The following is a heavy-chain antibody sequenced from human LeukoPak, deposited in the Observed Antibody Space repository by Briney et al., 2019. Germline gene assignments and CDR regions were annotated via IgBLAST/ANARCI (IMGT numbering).Heavy chain of an antibody. D-gene: IGHD3-22*01. CDR3: ARVDSSGYLFDY. CDR2: INHSGST. Sequence: SETPSRTCAVYGGSFSGYYWSWIRQPPGEGLEWIGEINHSGSTNYNPSLKSRVTISVDTSKNQFSLKLSSVTAADTAVYYCARVDSSGYLFDYWGQGTLVTVSS. V-gene: IGHV4-34*01. J-gene: IGHJ4*02. CDR1: GGSFSGYY.